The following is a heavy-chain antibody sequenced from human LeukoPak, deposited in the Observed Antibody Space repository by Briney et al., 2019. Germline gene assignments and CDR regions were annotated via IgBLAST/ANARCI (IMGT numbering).Heavy chain of an antibody. V-gene: IGHV4-39*01. CDR1: GGSISSSSYY. CDR3: ARSPRYSTSSFDYFEY. J-gene: IGHJ4*02. Sequence: SETLSLTCTVSGGSISSSSYYWGWIRQPPGKGLEWIGSIYYSGSSYYNPSLRSRVTISVDTSKSQFSLKLSSVTAADTAVYYCARSPRYSTSSFDYFEYWGQGTLVTVSS. CDR2: IYYSGSS. D-gene: IGHD6-6*01.